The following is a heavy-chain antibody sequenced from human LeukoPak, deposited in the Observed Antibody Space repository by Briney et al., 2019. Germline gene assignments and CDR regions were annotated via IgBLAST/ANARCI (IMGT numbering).Heavy chain of an antibody. D-gene: IGHD3-22*01. CDR2: IWYDGSNK. CDR3: ARDPYYYDSSPFDY. V-gene: IGHV3-33*01. J-gene: IGHJ4*02. CDR1: GFTFSSYG. Sequence: GGSLRLSCAASGFTFSSYGMHWVRQAPGKGLEWVAVIWYDGSNKYYADSVKGRFTISRDNSKNTLYLQMNSLRAKDTAVYYCARDPYYYDSSPFDYWGQGTLVTVSS.